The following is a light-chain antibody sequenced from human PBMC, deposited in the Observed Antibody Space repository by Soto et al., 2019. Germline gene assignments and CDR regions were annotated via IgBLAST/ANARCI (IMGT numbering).Light chain of an antibody. V-gene: IGKV3-20*01. CDR2: GAS. Sequence: EIVLTQSPGALSLSPGGRATLSCRSSQSVSSSSLAWYQQKPGRAPRLLIYGASRRATGIPDRFSGSGSGTDFTLTISRLEPEDFAVYYCQHYGSSPYGFGQGTKLEIK. CDR1: QSVSSSS. J-gene: IGKJ2*03. CDR3: QHYGSSPYG.